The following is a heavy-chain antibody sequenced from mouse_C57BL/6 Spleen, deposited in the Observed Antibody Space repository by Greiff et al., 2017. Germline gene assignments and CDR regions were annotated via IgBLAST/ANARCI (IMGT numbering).Heavy chain of an antibody. CDR1: GYAFSSYW. J-gene: IGHJ4*01. CDR3: ARCLDYGEYYYAMDY. Sequence: VQLQESGAELVKPGASVKISCKASGYAFSSYWMNWVKQRPGKGLEWIGQIYPGDGDTNYNGKFKGKATLTADKSSSTAYMQLSSLTSEDSAVYFCARCLDYGEYYYAMDYWGQGTSVTVSS. D-gene: IGHD2-13*01. CDR2: IYPGDGDT. V-gene: IGHV1-80*01.